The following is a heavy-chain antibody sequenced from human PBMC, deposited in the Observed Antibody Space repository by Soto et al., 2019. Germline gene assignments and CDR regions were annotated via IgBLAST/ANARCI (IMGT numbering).Heavy chain of an antibody. J-gene: IGHJ6*02. CDR1: GFTFSNFS. V-gene: IGHV3-21*01. CDR2: ISSRSDI. D-gene: IGHD2-2*02. CDR3: AREYTAWPLAYGLDV. Sequence: GGSLRLSCVGSGFTFSNFSINWVRQAPGKGLEWVSSISSRSDIYYADPLKGRFTISRDNAKNSVSLQMNSLRAEDTAVYYCAREYTAWPLAYGLDVWGQGTTVTVSS.